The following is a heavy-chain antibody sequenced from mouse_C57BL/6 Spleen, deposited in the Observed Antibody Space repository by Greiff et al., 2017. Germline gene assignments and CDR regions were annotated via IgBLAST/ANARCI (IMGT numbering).Heavy chain of an antibody. J-gene: IGHJ3*01. Sequence: VKLVESGPELVKPGASVKISCKASGYAFSSSWMNWVKQRPGKGLEWIGRIYPGDGDTNYNGKFKGKATLTADKSSSTAYMQLSSLTSEDSAVYFCARRNYGNLAWFAYWGQGTLVTVSA. D-gene: IGHD2-1*01. CDR1: GYAFSSSW. V-gene: IGHV1-82*01. CDR2: IYPGDGDT. CDR3: ARRNYGNLAWFAY.